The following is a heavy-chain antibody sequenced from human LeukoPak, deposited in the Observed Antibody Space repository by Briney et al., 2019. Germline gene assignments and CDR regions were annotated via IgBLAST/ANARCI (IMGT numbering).Heavy chain of an antibody. Sequence: AGGSLRLSCAASGFTFSSYGMHWVRQAPGKGLEWVAVISYDGSNKYYADSVKGRFTISRDNSKNTLYLQMNSLRVEDTAVYYCARDSIAAAGFEYFQYWGQGTLVTVSS. J-gene: IGHJ1*01. CDR2: ISYDGSNK. CDR3: ARDSIAAAGFEYFQY. D-gene: IGHD6-13*01. CDR1: GFTFSSYG. V-gene: IGHV3-30*03.